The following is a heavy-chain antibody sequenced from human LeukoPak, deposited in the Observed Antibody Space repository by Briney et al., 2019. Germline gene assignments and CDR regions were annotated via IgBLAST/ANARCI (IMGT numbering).Heavy chain of an antibody. Sequence: ASVKLSCTASGYTFTSYGISWVRHAPGQGLEWMGWISAYNGNTNYAQKLQGRVTMTTDTSTSTAYMELRSLRSDDTAVYYCARDRGGYCSSTSCYSWFDPWGQGTLVTVSS. D-gene: IGHD2-2*01. CDR3: ARDRGGYCSSTSCYSWFDP. J-gene: IGHJ5*02. CDR1: GYTFTSYG. CDR2: ISAYNGNT. V-gene: IGHV1-18*01.